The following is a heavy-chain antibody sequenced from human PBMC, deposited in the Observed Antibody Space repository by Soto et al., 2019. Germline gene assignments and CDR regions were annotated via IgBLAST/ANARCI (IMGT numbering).Heavy chain of an antibody. CDR1: GGTFSSYA. Sequence: ASVNVSCKASGGTFSSYALSWVRQAPGQGLEGMGGIIPIFGTANYAQKFQGRVTITADESTSTAYMELGSLRSEATAVYFFARDGGVTLRSPPLADFVWGQGTLVTVSS. D-gene: IGHD2-8*02. J-gene: IGHJ4*02. CDR2: IIPIFGTA. CDR3: ARDGGVTLRSPPLADFV. V-gene: IGHV1-69*13.